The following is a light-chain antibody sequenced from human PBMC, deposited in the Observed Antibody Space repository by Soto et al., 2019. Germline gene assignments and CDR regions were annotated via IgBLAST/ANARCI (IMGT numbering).Light chain of an antibody. CDR1: SSNIGNNY. CDR2: ENN. J-gene: IGLJ3*02. CDR3: GTWDSRLQCWV. Sequence: QSVLTQPTSVSAAPGQKVTISCSGSSSNIGNNYVSWYQQLPGTAPKLLIYENNKRPSGIPDRFSGSKSDTSATLSITGLQTGDEADYYCGTWDSRLQCWVFGGGTKVTVL. V-gene: IGLV1-51*02.